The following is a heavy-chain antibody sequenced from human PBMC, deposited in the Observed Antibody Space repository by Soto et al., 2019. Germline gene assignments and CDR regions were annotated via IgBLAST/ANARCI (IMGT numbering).Heavy chain of an antibody. Sequence: SETLSLTCAVHGGSFSGYYWSRIRQPPGKGLEWIGEINHSGSTNYNPSLKSRVTISVDTSKNQFSLKLSSVTAADTAVYYCARGQYSSSSYNWFDPWGQGTLVTVSS. CDR2: INHSGST. CDR1: GGSFSGYY. J-gene: IGHJ5*02. D-gene: IGHD6-6*01. CDR3: ARGQYSSSSYNWFDP. V-gene: IGHV4-34*01.